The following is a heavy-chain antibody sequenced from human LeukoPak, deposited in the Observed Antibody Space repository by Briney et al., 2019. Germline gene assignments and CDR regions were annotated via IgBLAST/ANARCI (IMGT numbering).Heavy chain of an antibody. Sequence: GGSLTLPCAASAFSYSSYSMNWVRQAPGKGLEWFSSISSGSSVIFYADSLKGRFTISRDNAKNSLYLQMNSLRAEDTAMFYCATGGTGPTRDDTFDIWGQGAMVTVSS. D-gene: IGHD1-7*01. V-gene: IGHV3-21*01. J-gene: IGHJ3*02. CDR3: ATGGTGPTRDDTFDI. CDR1: AFSYSSYS. CDR2: ISSGSSVI.